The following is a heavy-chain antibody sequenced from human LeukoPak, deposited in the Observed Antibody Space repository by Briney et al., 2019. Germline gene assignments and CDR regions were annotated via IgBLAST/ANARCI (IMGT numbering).Heavy chain of an antibody. CDR2: IIPIFDTA. V-gene: IGHV1-69*05. J-gene: IGHJ6*03. D-gene: IGHD6-6*01. CDR3: TRGPIEYSSSSNYYYYYMDV. CDR1: GGTFSSYA. Sequence: ASVKVSCKASGGTFSSYAISWVRQAPGQGLEWMGGIIPIFDTANYAQKFQGRVTITTDESTSTAYMELSSLRSEDTAVYYCTRGPIEYSSSSNYYYYYMDVWGKGTTVTVSS.